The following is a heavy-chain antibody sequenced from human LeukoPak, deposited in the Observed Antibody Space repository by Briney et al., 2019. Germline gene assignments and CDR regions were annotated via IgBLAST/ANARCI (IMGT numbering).Heavy chain of an antibody. Sequence: PGGSLRLSCAASGFTFSSYAMTWVRQAPGKGMEWVSTISSSGGSTYYADSVKGRFTISRDNSKKTLYLQMNSLRADDTAVYYCAKDVDSSSWFGVIWFDPWGQGTLVTVSS. CDR3: AKDVDSSSWFGVIWFDP. J-gene: IGHJ5*02. V-gene: IGHV3-23*01. CDR1: GFTFSSYA. D-gene: IGHD6-13*01. CDR2: ISSSGGST.